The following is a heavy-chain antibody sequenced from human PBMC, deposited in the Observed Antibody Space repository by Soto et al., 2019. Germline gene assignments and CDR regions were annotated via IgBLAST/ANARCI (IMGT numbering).Heavy chain of an antibody. CDR3: ARTPETSGWYKDDAFDI. CDR2: IIPILGIA. CDR1: GGTFSSYT. D-gene: IGHD6-19*01. J-gene: IGHJ3*02. V-gene: IGHV1-69*02. Sequence: ASVKVSCKASGGTFSSYTISWVRQAPGQGLEWMGRIIPILGIANYAQKFQGRVTITADKSTSTAYMELSSLRSEDTAVYYCARTPETSGWYKDDAFDIWGQGTMVTVS.